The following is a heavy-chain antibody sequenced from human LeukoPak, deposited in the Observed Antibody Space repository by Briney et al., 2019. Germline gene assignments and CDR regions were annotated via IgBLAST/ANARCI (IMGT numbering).Heavy chain of an antibody. CDR2: ISNSGSTV. J-gene: IGHJ6*02. CDR1: GFTFRDYY. CDR3: ALGTINKDYYFGMDV. Sequence: PGGSLRLSWTAAGFTFRDYYMTWLRQAPGKGLEWLSYISNSGSTVFYADSIKGRFTVSRDNAKRSLYLQIESLRDDDTAVYHCALGTINKDYYFGMDVWGQGTTVTVSS. D-gene: IGHD2-8*01. V-gene: IGHV3-11*01.